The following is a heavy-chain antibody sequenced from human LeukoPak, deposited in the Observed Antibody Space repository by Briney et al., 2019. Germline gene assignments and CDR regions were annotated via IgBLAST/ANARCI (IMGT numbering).Heavy chain of an antibody. D-gene: IGHD3-16*01. CDR3: AKDRRMMSPHYGMDV. CDR2: ISDDGGYQ. CDR1: GFPFTRYG. Sequence: GGPLRHSYAASGFPFTRYGKLWVRPAPGKGLEWVTYISDDGGYQYYADSVKGRFTISRDNSKNTVYLQLNSLTPEDTAVYYCAKDRRMMSPHYGMDVWGQGTTVTVSS. V-gene: IGHV3-30*18. J-gene: IGHJ6*02.